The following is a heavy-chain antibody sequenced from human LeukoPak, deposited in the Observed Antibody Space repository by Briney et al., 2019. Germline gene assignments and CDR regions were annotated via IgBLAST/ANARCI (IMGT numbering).Heavy chain of an antibody. D-gene: IGHD5-24*01. Sequence: GGSLRLSCAASGLTFSNYWMHWVRQAPGKGLVWVSRINSDGIITNYADSVQGRFTISRDNAKNTLYLQMNSLRAEGTAVYYCARTRRDGYNLPDYWGQGTLVTVSS. CDR2: INSDGIIT. CDR3: ARTRRDGYNLPDY. V-gene: IGHV3-74*01. J-gene: IGHJ4*02. CDR1: GLTFSNYW.